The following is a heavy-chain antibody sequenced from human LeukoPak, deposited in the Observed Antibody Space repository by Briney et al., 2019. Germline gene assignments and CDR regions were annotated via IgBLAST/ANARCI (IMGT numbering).Heavy chain of an antibody. J-gene: IGHJ6*03. D-gene: IGHD2-2*01. V-gene: IGHV1-46*03. Sequence: ASVKVSCKASGYTFTSYYMRWVRQAPGQGLEWMGIINPSGGSTSYAQKFQGRVTMTRDTSTSTVYMELSSLRSEDTAVYYRARGPDIVAVPAATYYYYYMDVWGKGTTVTVSS. CDR3: ARGPDIVAVPAATYYYYYMDV. CDR2: INPSGGST. CDR1: GYTFTSYY.